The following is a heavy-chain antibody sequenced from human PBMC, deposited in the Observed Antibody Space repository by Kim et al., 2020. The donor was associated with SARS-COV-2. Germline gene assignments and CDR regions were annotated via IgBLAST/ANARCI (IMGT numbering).Heavy chain of an antibody. CDR2: IYSGGST. CDR1: GFTVSSNY. D-gene: IGHD2-2*01. J-gene: IGHJ6*02. Sequence: GGSLRLSCAASGFTVSSNYMSWVRQAPGKGLEWVSVIYSGGSTYYADSVKGRFTISRHNSKNTLYLQMNSLRAEDTAVYYCARDTPRRGYCSSTSCTKTRGMDVWGQGTTVTVSS. CDR3: ARDTPRRGYCSSTSCTKTRGMDV. V-gene: IGHV3-53*04.